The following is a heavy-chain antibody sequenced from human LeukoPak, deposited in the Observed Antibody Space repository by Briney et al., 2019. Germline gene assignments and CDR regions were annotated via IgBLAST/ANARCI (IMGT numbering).Heavy chain of an antibody. CDR1: GFTLDDYG. CDR3: ARVEYYYDSSGYFDY. V-gene: IGHV3-20*04. D-gene: IGHD3-22*01. CDR2: INWNGGST. J-gene: IGHJ4*02. Sequence: GGSLRLSCAASGFTLDDYGMSWVRQAPGKGLEWVSGINWNGGSTGYADSVKGRFTISRDNAKNSLYLQMNSLRAEDTALYYCARVEYYYDSSGYFDYWGQGTLATVSS.